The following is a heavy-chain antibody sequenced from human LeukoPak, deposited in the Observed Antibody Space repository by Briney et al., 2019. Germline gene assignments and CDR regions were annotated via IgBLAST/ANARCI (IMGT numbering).Heavy chain of an antibody. J-gene: IGHJ5*02. D-gene: IGHD1-1*01. CDR2: IYYSGST. CDR1: GFSLSTSGVG. CDR3: ARHNRYNWNDVPGKPNWFDP. Sequence: ESGPTLVKPTQTLTLTCTFSGFSLSTSGVGVGWIRQPPGKGLEWIGSIYYSGSTYYNPSLKSRVTISVDTSKNQLSLKLSSVTAADTAVYYCARHNRYNWNDVPGKPNWFDPWGQGTLVTVSS. V-gene: IGHV4-39*01.